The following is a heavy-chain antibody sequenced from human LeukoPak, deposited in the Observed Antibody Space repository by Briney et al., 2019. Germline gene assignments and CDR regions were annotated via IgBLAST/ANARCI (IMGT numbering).Heavy chain of an antibody. CDR3: ARDPTTVVTTPYYFDF. CDR1: GGSFSGYH. CDR2: INDRGHT. D-gene: IGHD4-23*01. V-gene: IGHV4-34*01. J-gene: IGHJ4*02. Sequence: SETLSLTCAVHGGSFSGYHWNWIRQFPGKGLEWIGEINDRGHTNYNPPLESRVTISVDTSKKQFSLKLSSVAAADTAVYYCARDPTTVVTTPYYFDFWGQGTLVTVSS.